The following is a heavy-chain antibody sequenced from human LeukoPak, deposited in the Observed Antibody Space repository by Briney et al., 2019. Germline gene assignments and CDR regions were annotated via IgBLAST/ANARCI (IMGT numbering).Heavy chain of an antibody. Sequence: GGSLRLSCAASGFTFSSYAMSWARQAPGKGLEWVSSIGASGVMTYYADSVKGRFTVSRDNSKNSLYLQMSSLTAADTAVCYCAKDRSIGTYYTFDHWGQGTLVTVSS. CDR3: AKDRSIGTYYTFDH. D-gene: IGHD1-26*01. CDR2: IGASGVMT. CDR1: GFTFSSYA. V-gene: IGHV3-23*01. J-gene: IGHJ4*02.